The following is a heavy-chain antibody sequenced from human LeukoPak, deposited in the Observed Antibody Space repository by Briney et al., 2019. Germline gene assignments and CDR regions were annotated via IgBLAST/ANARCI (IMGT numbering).Heavy chain of an antibody. CDR1: GGSISSGGHS. J-gene: IGHJ4*02. D-gene: IGHD6-13*01. Sequence: LSLTCAVSGGSISSGGHSWSWIRQAPGKGLEWVSYISSSGSTIYYADSVKGRFTISRDNAKNSLYLQMNSLRAEDTAVYYCARLLHSSSWYLPTGYFDYWGQGTLVTVSS. V-gene: IGHV3-11*01. CDR3: ARLLHSSSWYLPTGYFDY. CDR2: ISSSGSTI.